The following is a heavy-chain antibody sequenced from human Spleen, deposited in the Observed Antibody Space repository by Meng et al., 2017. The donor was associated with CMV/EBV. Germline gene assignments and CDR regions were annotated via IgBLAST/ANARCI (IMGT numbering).Heavy chain of an antibody. D-gene: IGHD3-3*01. CDR2: INPNSGGT. Sequence: ASVKVSCKASGYTFTGYYMHWVRQAPGQGLEWMGWINPNSGGTKYAQKFQGRVTMTRDTSINTAYLELSRLRSDDTAVYYCARGSASGYDSRSAYYISDYFDSWGQGTLVTVSS. V-gene: IGHV1-2*02. CDR3: ARGSASGYDSRSAYYISDYFDS. CDR1: GYTFTGYY. J-gene: IGHJ4*02.